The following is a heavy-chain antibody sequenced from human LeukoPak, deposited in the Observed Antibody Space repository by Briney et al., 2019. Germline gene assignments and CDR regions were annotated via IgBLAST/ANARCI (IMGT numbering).Heavy chain of an antibody. D-gene: IGHD3-22*01. Sequence: GASVKVSCKASGYTFTSYGISWVRQAPGQGLEWMGWISGYNGHTNYAQKLQGRVTMTRDTSISTAYMELSRLRSDDTAVYYCARRYYEAGFDPWGQGTLVTVSS. CDR3: ARRYYEAGFDP. CDR1: GYTFTSYG. J-gene: IGHJ5*02. CDR2: ISGYNGHT. V-gene: IGHV1-18*01.